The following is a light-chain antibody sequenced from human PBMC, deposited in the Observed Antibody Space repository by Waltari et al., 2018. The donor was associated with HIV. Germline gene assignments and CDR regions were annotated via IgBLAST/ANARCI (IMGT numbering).Light chain of an antibody. CDR3: CSYANSSTV. J-gene: IGLJ2*01. CDR1: SSAVGNYNP. V-gene: IGLV2-23*01. CDR2: EGS. Sequence: QSALTQFASVSGSPGQSITISCTGTSSAVGNYNPVSWYQQHPGKAPNLMIYEGSKRPSGVSNRFSGSKSGNTASLTISGLQAEDEADYYCCSYANSSTVFGGGTKVTVL.